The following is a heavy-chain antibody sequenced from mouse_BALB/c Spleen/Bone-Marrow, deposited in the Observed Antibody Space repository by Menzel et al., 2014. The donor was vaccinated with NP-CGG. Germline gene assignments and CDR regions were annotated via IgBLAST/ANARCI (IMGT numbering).Heavy chain of an antibody. V-gene: IGHV1-18*01. CDR3: ARAGYYTLFAY. J-gene: IGHJ3*01. CDR1: GYTFTDYN. CDR2: INPNNGGT. D-gene: IGHD2-3*01. Sequence: VQLQQSGPELVKPGASVKITCKASGYTFTDYNMDWVKQSHGKSLEWIGNINPNNGGTIYNQKFKGKATLTVDKSSTTAYMKLRSLTSEDTAVYYCARAGYYTLFAYWGQGTLVTISA.